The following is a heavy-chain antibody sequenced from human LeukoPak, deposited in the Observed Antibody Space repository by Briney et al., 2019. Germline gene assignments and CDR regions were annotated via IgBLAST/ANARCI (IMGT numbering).Heavy chain of an antibody. J-gene: IGHJ6*03. V-gene: IGHV3-21*01. Sequence: GGSLRLSCAASGFTFSSYSMNWVRQAPGKGLEWVSSISSSSSYIYYADSVKGRFTISRDNAKNSLYLQMNSLRAEDTAVYYCARVGPRITIFGVVISYYMDVWGKGTTVTVSS. D-gene: IGHD3-3*01. CDR2: ISSSSSYI. CDR3: ARVGPRITIFGVVISYYMDV. CDR1: GFTFSSYS.